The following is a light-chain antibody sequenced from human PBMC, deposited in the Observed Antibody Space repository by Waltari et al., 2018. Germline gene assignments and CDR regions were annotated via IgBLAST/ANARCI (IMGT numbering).Light chain of an antibody. V-gene: IGLV2-14*03. J-gene: IGLJ2*01. Sequence: QSALTQPASVSGSPGQSITISCTGTSSDSGGYNYVPWYQQHPGKAPKLMIYDVSNRPSGVSNRFSGSKSGNTASLTISGLQAEDEADYYCSSYISSSTLELFGGGTSLTVL. CDR2: DVS. CDR1: SSDSGGYNY. CDR3: SSYISSSTLEL.